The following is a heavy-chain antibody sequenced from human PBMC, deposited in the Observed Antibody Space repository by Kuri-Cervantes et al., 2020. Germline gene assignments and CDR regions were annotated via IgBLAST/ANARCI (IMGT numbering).Heavy chain of an antibody. J-gene: IGHJ6*02. CDR3: ARDYPILTTVTTGYYYGMDV. Sequence: SETLSLTCTVSGGSISSSSYYWGWIRQPPGKGLEWIGSIYYSGSTYYNPSLKSRVTISVDTSKNQFSLKLSSVTAADTAVYYCARDYPILTTVTTGYYYGMDVWGQGTTVTVSS. V-gene: IGHV4-39*02. CDR1: GGSISSSSYY. D-gene: IGHD4-17*01. CDR2: IYYSGST.